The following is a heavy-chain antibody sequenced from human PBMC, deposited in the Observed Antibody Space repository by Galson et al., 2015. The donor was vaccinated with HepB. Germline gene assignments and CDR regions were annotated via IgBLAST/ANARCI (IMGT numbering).Heavy chain of an antibody. CDR3: ARTYYDFWSGYDILSSYMDV. Sequence: PALVKPTQTLTLTCTVSGFSLSNARMGVSWIRQPPGKALEWLAHIFSNDEKSYSTSLKSRLTISKDTSKSQVVLTMTNMDPVDTATYYCARTYYDFWSGYDILSSYMDVWGKGTTVTVSS. CDR1: GFSLSNARMG. J-gene: IGHJ6*03. CDR2: IFSNDEK. D-gene: IGHD3-3*01. V-gene: IGHV2-26*01.